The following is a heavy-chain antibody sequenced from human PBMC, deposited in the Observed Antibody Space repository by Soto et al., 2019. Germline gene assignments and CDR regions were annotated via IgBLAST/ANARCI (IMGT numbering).Heavy chain of an antibody. Sequence: GGSLRLSCAASGFTFDDYAMHWVRQAPGKGQEWVSGVNWNSGRIGYADSVKGRFTISRDNAKTSLYLQMNSLRAEDTALYYCAKDRGSGSYAANYYYYGMDVWGQGTTVTVSS. D-gene: IGHD3-10*01. CDR2: VNWNSGRI. CDR3: AKDRGSGSYAANYYYYGMDV. V-gene: IGHV3-9*01. J-gene: IGHJ6*02. CDR1: GFTFDDYA.